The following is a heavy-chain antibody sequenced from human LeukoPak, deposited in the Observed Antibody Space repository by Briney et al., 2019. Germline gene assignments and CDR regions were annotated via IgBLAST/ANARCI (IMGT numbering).Heavy chain of an antibody. CDR3: TRPSGTTARDWFDP. Sequence: GGSLRLSCAASGFTFSGSAMHWIRQASGQGLEWVGRIRSKANSYATAYAASVKGRFTISRDDSKDTAYLQMNSLKTEDTAVYYCTRPSGTTARDWFDPWGQGTLVTVSS. D-gene: IGHD1-7*01. V-gene: IGHV3-73*01. J-gene: IGHJ5*02. CDR1: GFTFSGSA. CDR2: IRSKANSYAT.